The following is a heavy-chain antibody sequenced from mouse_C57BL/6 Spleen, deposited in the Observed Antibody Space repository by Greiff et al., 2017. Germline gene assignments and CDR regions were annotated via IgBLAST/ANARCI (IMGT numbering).Heavy chain of an antibody. CDR1: GYAFSSSW. Sequence: QVQLQQPGPELVKPGASVKISCKASGYAFSSSWMNWVKQRPGKGLEWIGRIYPGDGDTNYNGKFKGKATLTADKSSSTAYMQLSSLTSGDSAVYFGAITTVVATPCNFDYWGQGTTLTVSS. CDR3: AITTVVATPCNFDY. CDR2: IYPGDGDT. D-gene: IGHD1-1*01. V-gene: IGHV1-82*01. J-gene: IGHJ2*01.